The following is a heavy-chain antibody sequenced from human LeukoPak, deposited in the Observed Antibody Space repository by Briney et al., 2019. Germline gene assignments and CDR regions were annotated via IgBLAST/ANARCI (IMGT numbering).Heavy chain of an antibody. V-gene: IGHV3-53*01. CDR2: IYSGGST. CDR1: GFTVSSNY. J-gene: IGHJ6*04. CDR3: VRDVVTAAAGSYYYYGMDV. Sequence: GGSLRLSCAASGFTVSSNYMSWVRQAPGKGLEWVSVIYSGGSTYYADSVKGRFTISRDNSKNTLYLQMNSLRAEDTAVYYCVRDVVTAAAGSYYYYGMDVWGKGTTVTVSS. D-gene: IGHD6-13*01.